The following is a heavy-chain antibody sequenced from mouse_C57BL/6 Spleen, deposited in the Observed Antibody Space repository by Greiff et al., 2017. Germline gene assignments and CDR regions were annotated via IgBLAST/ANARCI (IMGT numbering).Heavy chain of an antibody. D-gene: IGHD2-1*01. CDR1: GYTFTDYE. J-gene: IGHJ4*01. CDR2: IDPETGGT. V-gene: IGHV1-15*01. CDR3: TSYGNFYAMDY. Sequence: QVQLQQSGAELVRPGASVTLSCKASGYTFTDYEMHWVKQTHVHGLEWIGAIDPETGGTAYNQKFKGKAILTADKSSSTAYMELRILTSEDSAVYYCTSYGNFYAMDYWGQGTSVTVSS.